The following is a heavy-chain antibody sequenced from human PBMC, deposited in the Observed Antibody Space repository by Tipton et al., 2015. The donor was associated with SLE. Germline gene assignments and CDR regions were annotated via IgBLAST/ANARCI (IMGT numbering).Heavy chain of an antibody. CDR1: GGSISSYY. V-gene: IGHV4-59*01. J-gene: IGHJ4*02. CDR3: ARGRSGEWPHPSDF. CDR2: IHYTGST. Sequence: TLSLTCTVSGGSISSYYWSWLRQPPGKGLEWIGYIHYTGSTKYSPSLESRVTISLDMSENQFSLSLSSVTAADTAVYYCARGRSGEWPHPSDFWGQGTLVTVSS. D-gene: IGHD3-10*01.